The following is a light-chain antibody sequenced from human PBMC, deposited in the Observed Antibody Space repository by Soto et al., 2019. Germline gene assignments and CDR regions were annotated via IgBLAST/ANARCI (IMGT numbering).Light chain of an antibody. CDR3: QPRSNWIT. Sequence: EIVMTQSPATLSVSPGARAPLSCRASQSVSSNLAWYQQNPGQAPRLLIYGASTRATGIPARFSGSGSGTEFTLTISSLEPEDFAVYYCQPRSNWITVGQGTRLEIK. CDR2: GAS. V-gene: IGKV3-15*01. CDR1: QSVSSN. J-gene: IGKJ5*01.